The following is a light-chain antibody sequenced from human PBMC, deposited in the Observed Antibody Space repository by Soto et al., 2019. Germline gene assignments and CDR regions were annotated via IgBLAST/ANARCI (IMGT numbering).Light chain of an antibody. Sequence: EIVLTQFPGTLSLSPGERATLSCRASETIAYNYLAWYQQQPGLAPTLHIYGASTRAPGIPDSFSGSGSGTDFTLTISRLEPVGFAVYYCQQYDTSYPCGTGTKLEI. CDR1: ETIAYNY. J-gene: IGKJ2*01. CDR2: GAS. V-gene: IGKV3-20*01. CDR3: QQYDTSYP.